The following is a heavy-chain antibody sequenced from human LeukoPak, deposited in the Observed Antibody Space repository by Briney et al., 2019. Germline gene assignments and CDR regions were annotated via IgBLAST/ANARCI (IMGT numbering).Heavy chain of an antibody. V-gene: IGHV3-9*01. CDR1: GFTFDDYA. D-gene: IGHD2-2*01. CDR3: ASLGGYCSSTSCPGVDY. CDR2: ISWNSGSI. Sequence: GGSLRLSCAASGFTFDDYAMHWVRQAPGKGLEWVSGISWNSGSIGYADSVKGRFTISRDNAKNSLYLQMNSLRAEDTAVYYCASLGGYCSSTSCPGVDYWGQGTLVTVSS. J-gene: IGHJ4*02.